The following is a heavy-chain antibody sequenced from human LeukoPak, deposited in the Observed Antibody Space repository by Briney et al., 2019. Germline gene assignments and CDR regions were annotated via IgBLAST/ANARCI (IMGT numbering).Heavy chain of an antibody. V-gene: IGHV3-21*01. Sequence: PVGSLRLSCAASGFTFSSYTMNWVRQAPGKGLEWVSSISSSSSYIYYADSVKGRFTISRDNAKNSLYLQMDSLRAEDTAVYYCARDGKDSMIVVVTAEYFQHWGQGTLVTVSS. J-gene: IGHJ1*01. CDR3: ARDGKDSMIVVVTAEYFQH. CDR2: ISSSSSYI. CDR1: GFTFSSYT. D-gene: IGHD3-22*01.